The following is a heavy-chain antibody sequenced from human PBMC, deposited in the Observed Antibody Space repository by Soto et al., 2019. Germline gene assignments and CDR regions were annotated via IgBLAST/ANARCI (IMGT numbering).Heavy chain of an antibody. V-gene: IGHV4-31*03. Sequence: KPSETLSLTCTVSGGSISSGGYYWSWIRQHPGKGMEWIGYIYYSGSTYYNPSLKSRVTISVDTSKNQFSLKLSSVTAADTAVYYCARACGGDCYSDYYYGMDVWGQGTTVTVSS. CDR2: IYYSGST. J-gene: IGHJ6*02. CDR1: GGSISSGGYY. D-gene: IGHD2-21*02. CDR3: ARACGGDCYSDYYYGMDV.